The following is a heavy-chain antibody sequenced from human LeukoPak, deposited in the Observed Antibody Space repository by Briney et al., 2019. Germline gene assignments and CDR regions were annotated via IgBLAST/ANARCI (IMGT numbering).Heavy chain of an antibody. CDR2: IHPNSGGT. CDR3: ARDQDIGGAVAGIDY. Sequence: GASVKVSCKASGYTFTGYYMHWVRQAPGHGLEWLGWIHPNSGGTNYAQKFQGRVTMTRDTSISTAYMELSRLRSDDTAVYYCARDQDIGGAVAGIDYWGQGTLVTVSS. J-gene: IGHJ4*02. V-gene: IGHV1-2*02. CDR1: GYTFTGYY. D-gene: IGHD6-19*01.